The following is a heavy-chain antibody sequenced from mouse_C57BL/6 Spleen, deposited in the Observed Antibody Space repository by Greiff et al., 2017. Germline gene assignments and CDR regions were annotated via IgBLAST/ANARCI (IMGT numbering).Heavy chain of an antibody. V-gene: IGHV1-19*01. D-gene: IGHD1-1*01. CDR1: GYTFTDYY. CDR3: ARSHYYGKAMDY. CDR2: INPYNGGT. J-gene: IGHJ4*01. Sequence: VQLQQSGPVLVKPGASVKMSCKASGYTFTDYYMNWVKQSHGKSLEWIGVINPYNGGTSYNQKFKGKATLTVDKSSSTAYMELNSLTSEDSAVYYCARSHYYGKAMDYWGQGTSVTVSS.